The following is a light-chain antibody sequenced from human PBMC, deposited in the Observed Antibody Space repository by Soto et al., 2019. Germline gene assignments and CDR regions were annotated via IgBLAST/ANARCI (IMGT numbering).Light chain of an antibody. J-gene: IGKJ1*01. V-gene: IGKV3-20*01. CDR3: QQYGSSAAT. CDR1: QSVSSSY. CDR2: GAS. Sequence: ETGLTPSPGTLALSRKERATLSCRASQSVSSSYLAWYQQKPGQAPRLLIYGASSRATGIPDRFSGSGSGTDFAITISRLESEDFAVYYCQQYGSSAATFGQGTKVDIK.